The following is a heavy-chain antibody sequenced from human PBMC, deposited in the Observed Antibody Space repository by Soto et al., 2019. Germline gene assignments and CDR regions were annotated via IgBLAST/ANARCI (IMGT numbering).Heavy chain of an antibody. CDR2: IIPIFGTA. D-gene: IGHD6-19*01. Sequence: GASVKVSWKASGGTFSSYAISWVRQAPGQGLEWMGGIIPIFGTANYAQKFQGRVTITADESTSTAYMELSSLRSEDTAVYYCARDKLGYSSGWYLAYFQHWGQGTLVTVPS. CDR1: GGTFSSYA. CDR3: ARDKLGYSSGWYLAYFQH. V-gene: IGHV1-69*13. J-gene: IGHJ1*01.